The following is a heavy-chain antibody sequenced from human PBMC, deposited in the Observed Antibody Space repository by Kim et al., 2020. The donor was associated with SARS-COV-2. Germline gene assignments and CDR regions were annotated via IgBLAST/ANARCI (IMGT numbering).Heavy chain of an antibody. J-gene: IGHJ4*02. D-gene: IGHD6-19*01. CDR1: GDSISSYY. Sequence: SETLSLTCTVSGDSISSYYWSWIRQPPGKGLEWIGHIYYSGSTNYNPSLKSRVTISLDTSKNQFSLKLSSVTAADTAMDYCSRDSGWLQPIDSWGQGTLVTVSS. V-gene: IGHV4-59*13. CDR2: IYYSGST. CDR3: SRDSGWLQPIDS.